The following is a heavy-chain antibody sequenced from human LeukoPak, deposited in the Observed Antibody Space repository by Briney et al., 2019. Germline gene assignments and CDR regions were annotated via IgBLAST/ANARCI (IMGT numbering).Heavy chain of an antibody. CDR2: IYYSGST. CDR1: GGSFSGYY. Sequence: PSETLSLTCAVYGGSFSGYYWSWIRQPPGKGLEWIGYIYYSGSTYYNPSLKSRVTISVDTSKNQFSLKLSSVTAADTAVYYCARDSGGRFDYWGQGTLVTVSS. J-gene: IGHJ4*02. D-gene: IGHD3-10*01. V-gene: IGHV4-30-4*08. CDR3: ARDSGGRFDY.